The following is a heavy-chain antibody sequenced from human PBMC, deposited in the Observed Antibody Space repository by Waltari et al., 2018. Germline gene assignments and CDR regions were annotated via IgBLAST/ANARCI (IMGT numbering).Heavy chain of an antibody. Sequence: QVQLLESGGGVVQPGTSLRLSCAASGFIFNSFGMHWVRQAPGRGLEGWAVTWNDGTNKYYADSVKGRCTISRDNSKNMFFLHMNSLRAEDTAIFYCARDRYSNVWGGFDFWGQGALVTVSS. D-gene: IGHD6-19*01. J-gene: IGHJ4*02. CDR3: ARDRYSNVWGGFDF. CDR2: TWNDGTNK. CDR1: GFIFNSFG. V-gene: IGHV3-33*01.